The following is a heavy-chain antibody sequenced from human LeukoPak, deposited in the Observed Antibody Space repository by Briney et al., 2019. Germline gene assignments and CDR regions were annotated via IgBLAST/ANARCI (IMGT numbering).Heavy chain of an antibody. J-gene: IGHJ3*02. CDR2: INPNSGVT. D-gene: IGHD3-10*01. Sequence: EASLKVSCKPSGYTFTVYYLHWVRQAPGQGPEWMGWINPNSGVTNYAQRFLGRVTMTRDTSISTTYMELSRLRFDDTAVYYCARDSITMVRGVIFAFDIWGQGTMVTVSS. CDR1: GYTFTVYY. CDR3: ARDSITMVRGVIFAFDI. V-gene: IGHV1-2*02.